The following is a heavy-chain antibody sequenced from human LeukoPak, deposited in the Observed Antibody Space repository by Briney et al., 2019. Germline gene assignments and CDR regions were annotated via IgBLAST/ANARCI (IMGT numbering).Heavy chain of an antibody. CDR2: INSDGSST. D-gene: IGHD3-3*01. Sequence: GGSLRLSCAASGFTFSSYWMHWVRQAPGKGLVWVSRINSDGSSTSYADSVKGRFTISRDNAKNTLYLQMNSLRAEDTAVYYCARGPRGDFWSGYYPTYYYYGMDVWGQGTTVTVSS. CDR3: ARGPRGDFWSGYYPTYYYYGMDV. V-gene: IGHV3-74*01. CDR1: GFTFSSYW. J-gene: IGHJ6*02.